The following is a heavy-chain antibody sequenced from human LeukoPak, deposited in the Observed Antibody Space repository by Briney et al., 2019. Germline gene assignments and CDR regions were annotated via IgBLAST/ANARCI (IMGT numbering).Heavy chain of an antibody. CDR3: TRGSYGDYEY. CDR2: IDPSSSYI. D-gene: IGHD4-17*01. CDR1: GFTFSTYP. J-gene: IGHJ4*02. V-gene: IGHV3-21*01. Sequence: GGSLRLSCSASGFTFSTYPMNWVRQAPGKGLEWVSSIDPSSSYIYYADSVRGRFTISRDNAQNSLYLQVNSLRAEDTAVYYCTRGSYGDYEYWGQGTLVTVSS.